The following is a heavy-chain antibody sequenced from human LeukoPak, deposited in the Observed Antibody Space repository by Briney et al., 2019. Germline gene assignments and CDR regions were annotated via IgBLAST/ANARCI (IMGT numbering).Heavy chain of an antibody. CDR2: IYTSGST. V-gene: IGHV4-4*07. CDR1: GGSISSYY. D-gene: IGHD1-26*01. CDR3: ARENSGSYREFDY. Sequence: PSETLSLTCSVCGGSISSYYWSWIRQPAGKGLEWIGRIYTSGSTNYNASLNSRVSMSVDTSKNQFSLKLSSVTAADTAVFYCARENSGSYREFDYWGQGTLVTVSS. J-gene: IGHJ4*02.